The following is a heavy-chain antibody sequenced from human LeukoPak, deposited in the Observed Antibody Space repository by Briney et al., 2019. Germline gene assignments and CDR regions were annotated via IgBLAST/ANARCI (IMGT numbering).Heavy chain of an antibody. D-gene: IGHD1-26*01. CDR1: GFTFSSYW. Sequence: GGSLRLSCAASGFTFSSYWMSWVRQAPGKGLEWVANIKQDGSEKYYVDSVKGRFTISRDNAKNSLYLQMNSLRAEDTAVYYCAKGTSWELLHYYYGMDVWGQGTTVTVSS. V-gene: IGHV3-7*01. J-gene: IGHJ6*02. CDR2: IKQDGSEK. CDR3: AKGTSWELLHYYYGMDV.